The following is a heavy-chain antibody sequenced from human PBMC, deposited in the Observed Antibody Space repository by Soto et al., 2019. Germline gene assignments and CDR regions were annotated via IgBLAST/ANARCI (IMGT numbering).Heavy chain of an antibody. D-gene: IGHD5-12*01. J-gene: IGHJ6*02. V-gene: IGHV1-69*01. CDR1: GGTFSSYA. CDR3: ARVEMATIIGYCYGMDV. Sequence: QVQLVQSGAEVKKPGSSVKVSCKASGGTFSSYAISWVRQAPGQGLEWMGGIIPIFGTANYAQKFQGRVTITADESTSTAYMELSSLRSEDTGVYYCARVEMATIIGYCYGMDVWGQGTMVTVSS. CDR2: IIPIFGTA.